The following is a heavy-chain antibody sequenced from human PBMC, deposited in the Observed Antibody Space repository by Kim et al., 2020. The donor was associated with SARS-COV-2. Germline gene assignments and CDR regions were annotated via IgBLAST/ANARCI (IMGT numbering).Heavy chain of an antibody. V-gene: IGHV3-23*01. D-gene: IGHD3-10*02. J-gene: IGHJ4*02. CDR3: VKEGSGWVCYE. CDR2: IDGSDGTT. Sequence: GGSLRLSCTTSGFTFTGYAMSWVRQAPGKGLEWVSSIDGSDGTTYYVDSVKGRFTISRDNSKNTLYLQMNSLRADDTAVYYCVKEGSGWVCYEWGQGTLVTVAS. CDR1: GFTFTGYA.